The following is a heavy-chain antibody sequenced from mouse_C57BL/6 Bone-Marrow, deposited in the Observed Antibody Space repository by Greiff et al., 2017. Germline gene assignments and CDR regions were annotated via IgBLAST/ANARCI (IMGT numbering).Heavy chain of an antibody. CDR2: INPNNGGT. V-gene: IGHV1-18*01. D-gene: IGHD1-3*01. CDR1: GYTFTDYN. CDR3: ARSKWWFAY. J-gene: IGHJ3*01. Sequence: EVQLQQSGPELVKPGASVKIPCKASGYTFTDYNMDWVKQSHGKSLEWIGDINPNNGGTIYNQKFKGKATLTIDKSSSTAYMELRSLTSKDTAVYYCARSKWWFAYWGQGTLVTVSA.